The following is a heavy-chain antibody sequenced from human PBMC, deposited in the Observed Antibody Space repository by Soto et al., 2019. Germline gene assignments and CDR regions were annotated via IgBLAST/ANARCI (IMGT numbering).Heavy chain of an antibody. V-gene: IGHV1-69*06. CDR2: IIPTFGTA. Sequence: GASVKVSCKASGGTFSSYAISWVRQAPGQGLEWMGGIIPTFGTANYAQKFQGRVTITADKSTSTAYMELSSLRSEDTAVYYCARERTYYYGSGSYYNDESYAFDIWGQGTMVTVSS. CDR1: GGTFSSYA. J-gene: IGHJ3*02. CDR3: ARERTYYYGSGSYYNDESYAFDI. D-gene: IGHD3-10*01.